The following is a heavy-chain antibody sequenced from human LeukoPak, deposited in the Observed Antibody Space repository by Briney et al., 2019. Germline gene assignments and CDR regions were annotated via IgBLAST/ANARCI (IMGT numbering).Heavy chain of an antibody. V-gene: IGHV1-18*01. D-gene: IGHD6-19*01. J-gene: IGHJ6*02. Sequence: ASVKVSCKASGYTFTSYGISWVRQAPGQGLEWMGWISAYKGNTNYAQKLQGRVTMTTDTSTSTAYMELRSLRSDDTAVYYCARCIAVAGYYYYGMDVWGQGTTVTVSS. CDR1: GYTFTSYG. CDR2: ISAYKGNT. CDR3: ARCIAVAGYYYYGMDV.